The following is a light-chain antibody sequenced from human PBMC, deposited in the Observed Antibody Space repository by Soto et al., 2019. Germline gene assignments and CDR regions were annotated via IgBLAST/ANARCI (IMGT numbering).Light chain of an antibody. Sequence: QSVLTQPPSASGSPGQSVTISCTGTSSDVGTHGYVSWYQQHAGKAPKLMIYDVTKRPSGVPDRFSGSKSANTASLTVSGLQAEDEADYYCMCYAGGNNWVFGGGTKVTVL. CDR2: DVT. V-gene: IGLV2-8*01. CDR3: MCYAGGNNWV. CDR1: SSDVGTHGY. J-gene: IGLJ3*02.